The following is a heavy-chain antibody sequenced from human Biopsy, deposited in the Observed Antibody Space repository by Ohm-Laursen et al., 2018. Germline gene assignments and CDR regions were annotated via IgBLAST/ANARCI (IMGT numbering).Heavy chain of an antibody. J-gene: IGHJ5*02. CDR3: ARTPRDSFWSGSYKRGLRFDP. CDR1: GGSIISYY. D-gene: IGHD3-3*01. CDR2: VYNGGIT. Sequence: PSETLSLTCSVSGGSIISYYWTWIRQPPGKGLEWIGHVYNGGITNYNPSLKSRVTISKDTSKNQFSLQVNSVTAADTAVYYCARTPRDSFWSGSYKRGLRFDPWGQGTLVIVSS. V-gene: IGHV4-59*01.